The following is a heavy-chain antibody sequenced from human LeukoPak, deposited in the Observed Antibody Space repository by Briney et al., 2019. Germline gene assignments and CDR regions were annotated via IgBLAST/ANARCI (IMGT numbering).Heavy chain of an antibody. D-gene: IGHD3-10*01. CDR3: ARPASGGLSEDY. Sequence: AGSLRLSCAASGLTVNSRYMGWVRQPPGKGLEWVSNMYSGGTTYYADSVKGRFTISRDNSKNALYLQMNSLRAEDTAIYYCARPASGGLSEDYWGQGTLVTVSP. CDR1: GLTVNSRY. CDR2: MYSGGTT. J-gene: IGHJ4*02. V-gene: IGHV3-53*01.